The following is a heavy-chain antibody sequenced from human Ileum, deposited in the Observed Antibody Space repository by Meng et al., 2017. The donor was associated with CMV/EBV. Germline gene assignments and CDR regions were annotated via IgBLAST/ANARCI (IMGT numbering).Heavy chain of an antibody. CDR1: GFTFNNYA. CDR3: AKRPPYFHDSSGFYYFDC. D-gene: IGHD3-22*01. V-gene: IGHV3-23*01. Sequence: GGSLRLSCAASGFTFNNYAMSWVRQAPGKGLEWVSAVTGSGGSTYYADSVKGRFTISRDNSKNTLYLQMNSLRAEDTALYYCAKRPPYFHDSSGFYYFDCWGQGTLVTVSS. J-gene: IGHJ4*02. CDR2: VTGSGGST.